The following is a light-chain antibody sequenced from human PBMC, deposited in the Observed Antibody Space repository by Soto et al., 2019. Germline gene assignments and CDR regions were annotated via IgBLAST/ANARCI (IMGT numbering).Light chain of an antibody. V-gene: IGKV3-20*01. CDR2: GTS. CDR3: QQCGSLPGT. J-gene: IGKJ1*01. Sequence: ETVLTQSPGTLSLSPGERATLSCRASQTVNGNYLGWYQQKPGQAPRLLIYGTSSRATGIPDRFSGSGSGTDFTLAIGRLEPEDFAVYYCQQCGSLPGTFGQGTRVDIK. CDR1: QTVNGNY.